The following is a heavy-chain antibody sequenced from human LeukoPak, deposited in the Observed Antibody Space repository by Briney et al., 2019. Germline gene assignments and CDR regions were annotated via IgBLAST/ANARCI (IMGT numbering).Heavy chain of an antibody. V-gene: IGHV3-23*01. Sequence: GGSLRLSCAASGFTFSSYAMHWVRQAPGKGLEWVSSISGSGGSTYYADSVKGRFTISRDNPKNTLYLQMNSLRAEDTAVYYCAKDSGAAAGDFDYWGQGTLVTVSS. D-gene: IGHD6-13*01. CDR3: AKDSGAAAGDFDY. CDR2: ISGSGGST. CDR1: GFTFSSYA. J-gene: IGHJ4*02.